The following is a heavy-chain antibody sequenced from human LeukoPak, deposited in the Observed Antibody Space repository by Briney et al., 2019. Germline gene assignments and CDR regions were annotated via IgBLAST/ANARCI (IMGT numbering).Heavy chain of an antibody. CDR3: AIHSSGWGRVY. V-gene: IGHV1-69*05. D-gene: IGHD6-19*01. J-gene: IGHJ4*02. CDR2: IIPIFGTA. Sequence: APVKVSCKASGGTFSSYAISWVRQAPGQGLEWMGGIIPIFGTANYAQKFQGRVTITTDESTSTAYMELSSLRSEDTAVYYCAIHSSGWGRVYWGQGTLVTVSS. CDR1: GGTFSSYA.